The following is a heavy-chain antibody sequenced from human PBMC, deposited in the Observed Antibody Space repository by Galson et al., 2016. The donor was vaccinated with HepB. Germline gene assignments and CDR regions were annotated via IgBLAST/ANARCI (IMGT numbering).Heavy chain of an antibody. V-gene: IGHV1-18*01. CDR2: ISTYSGGT. Sequence: SVKVSCKAFGYTFTTSGISWVRQAPGQGLEWMGWISTYSGGTKYAQNFQGGLTLTTDSSTTTAYMELRSLIFDDTAMYYCARDVQYRFDSWGQGTLVTVSS. CDR1: GYTFTTSG. D-gene: IGHD2/OR15-2a*01. J-gene: IGHJ4*02. CDR3: ARDVQYRFDS.